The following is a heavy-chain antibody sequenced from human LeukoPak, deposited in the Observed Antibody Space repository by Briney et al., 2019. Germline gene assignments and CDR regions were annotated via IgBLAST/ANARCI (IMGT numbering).Heavy chain of an antibody. V-gene: IGHV4-34*01. D-gene: IGHD4-17*01. CDR3: TRMTTGHDS. Sequence: PSETLSLTCAVSGVSFDDYYWSWVRQPPGKGLEWIGEINHSGYTNDSPSLKSRVTISIDTSRKQFSLNLRSVTVADTAVYYCTRMTTGHDSWGQGTLVTVSS. J-gene: IGHJ5*01. CDR2: INHSGYT. CDR1: GVSFDDYY.